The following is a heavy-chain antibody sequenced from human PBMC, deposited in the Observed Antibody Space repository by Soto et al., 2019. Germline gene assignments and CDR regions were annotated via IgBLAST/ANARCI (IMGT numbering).Heavy chain of an antibody. CDR1: GFTFSTYA. J-gene: IGHJ4*02. D-gene: IGHD4-17*01. CDR2: ISYDGNNK. Sequence: QVQLVESGGGVVQPGRSLRLSCAASGFTFSTYAMHWVRQAPGKGLEWVAVISYDGNNKYYGDSVKGRFTISSDNSENTLYLQMNSLRGEDTAVYHCARLGPHDSGDYDYGGQGTLVTVSS. V-gene: IGHV3-30-3*01. CDR3: ARLGPHDSGDYDY.